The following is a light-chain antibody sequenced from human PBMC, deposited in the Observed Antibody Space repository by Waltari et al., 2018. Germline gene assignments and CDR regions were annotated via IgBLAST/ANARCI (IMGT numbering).Light chain of an antibody. J-gene: IGKJ1*01. CDR3: QQYNSYPT. CDR2: KAA. CDR1: QSISSW. Sequence: DIQMTQSPSTLSASVGDRVTITCRASQSISSWLAWYQRKPGKAPKLLIYKAASLESGVPSRFSGSGSETEFTLTISSLQPDDFATYYCQQYNSYPTFGQGTKVEIK. V-gene: IGKV1-5*03.